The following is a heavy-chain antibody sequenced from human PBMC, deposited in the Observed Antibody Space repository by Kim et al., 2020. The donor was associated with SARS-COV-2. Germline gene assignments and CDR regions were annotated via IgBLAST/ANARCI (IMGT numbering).Heavy chain of an antibody. CDR1: GFTFSSYW. D-gene: IGHD3-10*01. J-gene: IGHJ6*02. CDR2: IKQDGSEK. Sequence: GGSLRLSCAASGFTFSSYWMSWVRQAPGKGLEWVANIKQDGSEKYYVDSVKGRFTISRDNAKNSLYLQMNSLRAEDTAVYYCARRYGSGSYYKTLYYYYYGIDVWGQGTTVTVSS. V-gene: IGHV3-7*03. CDR3: ARRYGSGSYYKTLYYYYYGIDV.